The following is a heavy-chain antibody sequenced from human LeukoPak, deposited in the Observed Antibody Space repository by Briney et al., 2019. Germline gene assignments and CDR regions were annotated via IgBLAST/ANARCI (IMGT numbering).Heavy chain of an antibody. CDR2: ISYDGSYQ. D-gene: IGHD5-24*01. Sequence: GRSLRLSCAVSGFTFSAYGMHWVRQAPGKGLEWVAVISYDGSYQAYADSVKGRFTVSRDSSKNTLYLQLNSLRPEDTGLYYCARGRRRDGYNYKDYWGQGTQVSVSS. CDR3: ARGRRRDGYNYKDY. J-gene: IGHJ4*02. V-gene: IGHV3-30*04. CDR1: GFTFSAYG.